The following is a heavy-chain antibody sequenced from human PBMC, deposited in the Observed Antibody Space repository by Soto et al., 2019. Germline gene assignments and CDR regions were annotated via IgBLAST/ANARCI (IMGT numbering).Heavy chain of an antibody. J-gene: IGHJ6*02. CDR2: IYRGGSTV. V-gene: IGHV3-11*01. CDR1: GFTFSDFH. CDR3: AKRIVGTTGHAFDV. Sequence: QVQLVESGGGLVKPGGSLRLSCAASGFTFSDFHMSWIRQAPGKGLEWISYIYRGGSTVYYADSVKGRLTISRDNAKNSLYLQMNSLRVEDTALYYCAKRIVGTTGHAFDVWGQGTTVTVSS. D-gene: IGHD1-26*01.